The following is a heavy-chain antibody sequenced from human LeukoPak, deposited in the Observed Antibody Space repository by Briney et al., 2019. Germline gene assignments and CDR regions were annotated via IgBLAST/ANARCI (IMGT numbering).Heavy chain of an antibody. V-gene: IGHV3-30*04. CDR2: ISSDGSNK. CDR3: TKDDVLSGYVPYYYAMDV. D-gene: IGHD5-12*01. CDR1: GFTFSNFA. J-gene: IGHJ6*02. Sequence: GGSLRLSCVASGFTFSNFALHWVRQAPGKGLEWVAVISSDGSNKFYADSVKGRFTISRDNPVDTVFLQMNSLRADDTAVYYCTKDDVLSGYVPYYYAMDVWGQGTTVTVSS.